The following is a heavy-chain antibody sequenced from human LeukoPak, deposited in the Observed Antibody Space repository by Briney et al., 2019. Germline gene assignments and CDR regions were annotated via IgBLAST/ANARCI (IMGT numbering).Heavy chain of an antibody. CDR2: IWYDGNEK. CDR1: GFTFSTYG. Sequence: GGSLRLSCAASGFTFSTYGMHWVRQAPGKGLDWVAFIWYDGNEKHYADSVKGRFTISRDNSKNTLYLQMNSLRAEDTAVYYCAKDTGGYFDYWGQGTLVTVSS. V-gene: IGHV3-30*02. CDR3: AKDTGGYFDY. D-gene: IGHD3-10*01. J-gene: IGHJ4*02.